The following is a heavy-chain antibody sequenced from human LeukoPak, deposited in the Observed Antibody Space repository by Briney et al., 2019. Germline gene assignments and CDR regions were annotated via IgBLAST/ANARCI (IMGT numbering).Heavy chain of an antibody. D-gene: IGHD3-9*01. CDR2: INHSGST. CDR3: ARDDDILTSRGWFDP. J-gene: IGHJ5*02. CDR1: GGSFSGYY. V-gene: IGHV4-34*01. Sequence: SETLSLTCAVYGGSFSGYYWSWIRQPPGKGLEWIGEINHSGSTNYNPSLKSRVTISVDTSKNQFSLKLSSVTAADTAVYYCARDDDILTSRGWFDPWGQGTLVTVSS.